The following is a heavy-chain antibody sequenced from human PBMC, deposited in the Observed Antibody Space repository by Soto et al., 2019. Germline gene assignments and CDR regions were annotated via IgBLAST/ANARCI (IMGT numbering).Heavy chain of an antibody. V-gene: IGHV1-2*04. D-gene: IGHD6-13*01. CDR1: GYTFTGYY. CDR2: INPNSGGT. CDR3: ARARYSSSWYVNYYYYYGIDV. Sequence: QVQLVQSGAEVKKPGASVKVSCKASGYTFTGYYMHWVRQAPGQGLEWMGWINPNSGGTNYAQKFQGWVTMTRDTSISTAYMELSRLRSDDTAVYYCARARYSSSWYVNYYYYYGIDVLGQGTTVTVSS. J-gene: IGHJ6*02.